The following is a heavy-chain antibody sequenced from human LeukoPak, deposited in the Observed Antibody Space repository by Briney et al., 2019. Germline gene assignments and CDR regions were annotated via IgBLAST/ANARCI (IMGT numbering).Heavy chain of an antibody. D-gene: IGHD6-13*01. CDR2: IYYTGST. V-gene: IGHV4-39*01. Sequence: SETLSLTCTVSGGSISSGTYYWGWIRQPPGRGLEWIGSIYYTGSTYYNPSLKSRVTISVDTSKNQFSLKLSSVTAADTAVYYCARQRGSWYASGWFDPWGQGTLVTVSS. CDR3: ARQRGSWYASGWFDP. CDR1: GGSISSGTYY. J-gene: IGHJ5*02.